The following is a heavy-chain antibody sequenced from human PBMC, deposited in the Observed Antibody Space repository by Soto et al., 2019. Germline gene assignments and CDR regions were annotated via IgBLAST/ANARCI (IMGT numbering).Heavy chain of an antibody. V-gene: IGHV3-64*01. CDR2: ISSNGGST. CDR1: GFTFSSYA. D-gene: IGHD3-3*01. J-gene: IGHJ6*03. Sequence: GGSLRLSCAASGFTFSSYAMHWVRQAPGKGLEYVSAISSNGGSTYYANSVKGRFTISRDNSKITLYLQMGSLRAEDMAVYYCARVFHDFWSGATQPDYYYYYYMDVWGKGTTVTVSS. CDR3: ARVFHDFWSGATQPDYYYYYYMDV.